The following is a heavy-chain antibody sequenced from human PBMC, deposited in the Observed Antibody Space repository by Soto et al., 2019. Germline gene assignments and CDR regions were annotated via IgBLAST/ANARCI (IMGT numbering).Heavy chain of an antibody. D-gene: IGHD3-3*01. J-gene: IGHJ6*02. CDR3: ARAHGITIFGVVIEYYHNGMDV. V-gene: IGHV4-34*01. CDR2: SRHRGST. Sequence: PSETLSLTCAVYGGSFSAYYWSWIRQPPGKGLEWMGGSRHRGSTNPAPSLKSRVTISVGPSKNQFSLPLSSVTAEDTAVYYCARAHGITIFGVVIEYYHNGMDVWCRGRTVALSS. CDR1: GGSFSAYY.